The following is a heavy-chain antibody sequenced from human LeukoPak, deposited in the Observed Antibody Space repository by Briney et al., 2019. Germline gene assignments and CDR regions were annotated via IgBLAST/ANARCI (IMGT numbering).Heavy chain of an antibody. CDR2: IRYDAITQ. Sequence: GGSLRLSCAASGFTFSYYGMHWVRQAPGKGLKWVAFIRYDAITQYYSDSVKGRFTISRDNSKNTLYLQMNSLRAEDTAIYYCAKDKLWGEDYFDYWGQGTLVTVSS. CDR1: GFTFSYYG. V-gene: IGHV3-30*02. D-gene: IGHD3-16*01. J-gene: IGHJ4*02. CDR3: AKDKLWGEDYFDY.